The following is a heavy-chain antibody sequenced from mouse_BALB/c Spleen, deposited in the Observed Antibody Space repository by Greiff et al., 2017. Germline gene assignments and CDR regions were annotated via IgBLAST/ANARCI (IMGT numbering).Heavy chain of an antibody. CDR2: IDPENGDT. Sequence: VQLKESGAELVRSGASVKLSCTASGFNIKDYYMHWVKQRPEQGLEWIGWIDPENGDTEYAPKFQGKATMTADTSSNTAYLQLSSLTSEDTAVYSCNPYGNYYYAMDYWGQGTSVTVSS. D-gene: IGHD2-1*01. CDR3: NPYGNYYYAMDY. J-gene: IGHJ4*01. V-gene: IGHV14-4*02. CDR1: GFNIKDYY.